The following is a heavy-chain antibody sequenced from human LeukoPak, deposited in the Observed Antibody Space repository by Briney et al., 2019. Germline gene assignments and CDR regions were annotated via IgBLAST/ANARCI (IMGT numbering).Heavy chain of an antibody. CDR2: IYSGGST. D-gene: IGHD2-2*01. Sequence: PGGSLRLSCAASGFTVRSNYMSWVRQAPGKGLGWVSVIYSGGSTNYADSVKGRFTISRDNSKNTLYLQMNSLRAEDTAVYYCARDLEYCSSTSCKEGYYYGMDVWGQGTTVTVSS. V-gene: IGHV3-53*01. J-gene: IGHJ6*02. CDR1: GFTVRSNY. CDR3: ARDLEYCSSTSCKEGYYYGMDV.